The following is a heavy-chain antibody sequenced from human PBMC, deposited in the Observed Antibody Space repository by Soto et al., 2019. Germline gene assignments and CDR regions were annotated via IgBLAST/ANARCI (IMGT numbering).Heavy chain of an antibody. J-gene: IGHJ6*03. CDR3: ARGVSSSSRAYYYYMDV. Sequence: ASVKVSCKASGYTFTSYAMHWVRQAPGQRLEWMGWINAGNGNTKYSQKFQGRVTITRDTSASTAYMELSSLRSEDTAVYYCARGVSSSSRAYYYYMDVWGKGTTVTVSS. D-gene: IGHD6-6*01. V-gene: IGHV1-3*01. CDR1: GYTFTSYA. CDR2: INAGNGNT.